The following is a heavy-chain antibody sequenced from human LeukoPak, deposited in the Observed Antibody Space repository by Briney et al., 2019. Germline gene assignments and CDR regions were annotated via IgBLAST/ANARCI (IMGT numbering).Heavy chain of an antibody. V-gene: IGHV4-59*01. CDR3: ARSYYDSSGYYPLGDV. CDR2: IYYSGST. D-gene: IGHD3-22*01. CDR1: GGSISSYY. J-gene: IGHJ6*04. Sequence: PSETLSLTCTVSGGSISSYYWSWIRQPPGKGLEWIGYIYYSGSTNYNPFLKSRVTISVDTSKNQFSLKLSSVTAADTAVYYCARSYYDSSGYYPLGDVWGKGTTVTVSS.